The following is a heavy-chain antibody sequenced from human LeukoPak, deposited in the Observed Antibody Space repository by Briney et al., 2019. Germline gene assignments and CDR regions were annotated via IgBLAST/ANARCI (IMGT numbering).Heavy chain of an antibody. V-gene: IGHV1-2*02. Sequence: EASVKVSCKASGYTFTGYYMHWVRQAPGQGLEWMGWINPNSGGTNYAQKFQGRVTMTRDTSISTAYMELSRLRTDDTAVYYCASVSLWLGELTGEDYWGQGTLVTVSS. CDR2: INPNSGGT. J-gene: IGHJ4*02. CDR3: ASVSLWLGELTGEDY. D-gene: IGHD3-10*01. CDR1: GYTFTGYY.